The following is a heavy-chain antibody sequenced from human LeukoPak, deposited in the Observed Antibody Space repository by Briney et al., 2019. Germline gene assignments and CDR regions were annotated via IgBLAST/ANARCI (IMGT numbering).Heavy chain of an antibody. J-gene: IGHJ4*02. CDR3: AKDMKYYGSGPDRGLDY. CDR2: IYSGGST. V-gene: IGHV3-53*05. CDR1: GFTVSSNY. Sequence: GGSLRLSCAASGFTVSSNYMSWVRQAPGKGLEWVSVIYSGGSTYYADSVKGRFTISRDNAKNSLYLQMNSLRAEGTALYYCAKDMKYYGSGPDRGLDYWGQGTLVTVSS. D-gene: IGHD3-10*01.